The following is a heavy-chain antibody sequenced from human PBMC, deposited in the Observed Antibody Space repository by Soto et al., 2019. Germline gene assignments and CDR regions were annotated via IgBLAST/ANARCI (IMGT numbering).Heavy chain of an antibody. CDR3: ARGGMATNVYYFDY. Sequence: SETLSVTCTVAEGPISSYYGSWIRNTPEKGLEWIGYIYYSGSTNYNPSLKSRVTISVDTSKNQFSLKLSSVTAADTAVYYCARGGMATNVYYFDYWGQGTLVTVSS. J-gene: IGHJ4*02. D-gene: IGHD5-12*01. CDR2: IYYSGST. V-gene: IGHV4-59*01. CDR1: EGPISSYY.